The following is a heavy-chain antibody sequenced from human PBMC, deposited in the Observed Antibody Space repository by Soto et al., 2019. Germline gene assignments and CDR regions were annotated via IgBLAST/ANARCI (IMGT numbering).Heavy chain of an antibody. D-gene: IGHD3-3*01. V-gene: IGHV3-49*03. CDR2: IRSKAYGGTT. CDR1: GFTFGDYA. J-gene: IGHJ4*02. CDR3: TRLYYDFWSGYLDYFDY. Sequence: GGSLRLSCTASGFTFGDYAMSWFRQAPGKGLEWVGFIRSKAYGGTTEYAASVKGRFTISRDDSKSIAYLQMNSLKTEDTAVYYCTRLYYDFWSGYLDYFDYWGQGTLVTISS.